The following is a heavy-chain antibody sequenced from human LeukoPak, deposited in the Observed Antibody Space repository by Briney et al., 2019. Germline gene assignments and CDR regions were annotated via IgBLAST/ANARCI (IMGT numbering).Heavy chain of an antibody. V-gene: IGHV5-51*01. J-gene: IGHJ5*02. CDR2: IYPGDSDT. CDR3: ARLLDIAVAGINWFDP. Sequence: KNGESLKISCKGSGYSFTSYWIGWVRQVPGKGLEWMGIIYPGDSDTRYSPSFQGQVTISADKSISTAYLQWSSLKASDTAMYYCARLLDIAVAGINWFDPWGQGTLVTVSS. D-gene: IGHD6-19*01. CDR1: GYSFTSYW.